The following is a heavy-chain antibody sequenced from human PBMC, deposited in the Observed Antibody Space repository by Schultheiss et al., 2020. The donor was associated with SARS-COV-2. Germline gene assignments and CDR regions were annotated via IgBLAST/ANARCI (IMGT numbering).Heavy chain of an antibody. D-gene: IGHD1-26*01. CDR1: GFTFSDYY. Sequence: GESLKISCAASGFTFSDYYMTWIRQTPGKGLEWIAYISGSGVSKYYADSVKGRFTISRDTAKNSLYLQMNSLRAEDTAVYYCARDNGIVGADDAFDIWGQGTMVTVSS. CDR3: ARDNGIVGADDAFDI. V-gene: IGHV3-11*04. J-gene: IGHJ3*02. CDR2: ISGSGVSK.